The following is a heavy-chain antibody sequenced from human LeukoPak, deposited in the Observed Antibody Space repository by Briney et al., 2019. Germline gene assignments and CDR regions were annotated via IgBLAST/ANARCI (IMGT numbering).Heavy chain of an antibody. CDR2: ISGSGGST. J-gene: IGHJ4*02. CDR3: AKDLGGYYFY. CDR1: GFTFSSYG. D-gene: IGHD3-22*01. Sequence: GGTLRLSCAASGFTFSSYGMSWVRQAPGKGLEWVSAISGSGGSTYYADSVKGRFTISRDNSKNTLYLQMNSLRAEDTAVYYCAKDLGGYYFYWGQGTLVTVSS. V-gene: IGHV3-23*01.